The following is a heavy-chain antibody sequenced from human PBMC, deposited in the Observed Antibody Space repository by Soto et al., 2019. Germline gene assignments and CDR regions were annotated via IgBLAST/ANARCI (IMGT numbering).Heavy chain of an antibody. CDR2: IIPIFGTA. CDR1: GGTFSSYT. V-gene: IGHV1-69*12. D-gene: IGHD5-12*01. J-gene: IGHJ2*01. Sequence: QVQLVQSGAEVKKPGSSVTVSCKASGGTFSSYTISWVRQAPGQGLEWMGGIIPIFGTANYAQKFQGRVTITAEESTITAYMELSSLRSEETAVYYCARGNHRWLQLWYFDLWGRGTLVTVSS. CDR3: ARGNHRWLQLWYFDL.